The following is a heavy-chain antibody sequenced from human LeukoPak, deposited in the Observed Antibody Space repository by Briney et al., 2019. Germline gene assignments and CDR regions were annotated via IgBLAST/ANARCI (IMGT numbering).Heavy chain of an antibody. J-gene: IGHJ4*02. V-gene: IGHV3-7*01. CDR2: IKQDGSEK. CDR3: ARFSLSWLFLSNYFDY. CDR1: GFTFSSYW. D-gene: IGHD3-22*01. Sequence: PGGSLRLSCAASGFTFSSYWMSWVRQAPGKGLEWVANIKQDGSEKYYVDSVKGRFTISRDNAKNSLYLQMNSLRAEDTAVYYCARFSLSWLFLSNYFDYWGQGTLVTVSS.